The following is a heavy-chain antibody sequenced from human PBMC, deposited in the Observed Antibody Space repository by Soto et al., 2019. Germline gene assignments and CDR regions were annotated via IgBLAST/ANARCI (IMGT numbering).Heavy chain of an antibody. CDR2: ISTGSSYT. Sequence: QVQLVESGGGLVKPGGSLRLSCAASGFSFSDYYMSWIRQAPGKGLEYVAYISTGSSYTNYADSVKGRFAISRDNAKNSLYLQMISLRAEDTAVYYCARDLSSSWYYLDYWGQGTLVTVSS. D-gene: IGHD6-13*01. CDR3: ARDLSSSWYYLDY. V-gene: IGHV3-11*05. J-gene: IGHJ4*02. CDR1: GFSFSDYY.